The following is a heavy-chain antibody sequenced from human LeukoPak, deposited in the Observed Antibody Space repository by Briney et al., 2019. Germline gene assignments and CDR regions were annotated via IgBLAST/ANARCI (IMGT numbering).Heavy chain of an antibody. V-gene: IGHV4-61*02. D-gene: IGHD1-26*01. CDR1: GGSISSGSYY. Sequence: SETLSLTCTVSGGSISSGSYYWSWIRQPAGKGLEWIGRIYTSGSTNYNPSPKSRVTISVDTSKNQFSLKLSSVTAADTAVYYCARSEGATMTFDYWGQGTLVTVSS. J-gene: IGHJ4*02. CDR2: IYTSGST. CDR3: ARSEGATMTFDY.